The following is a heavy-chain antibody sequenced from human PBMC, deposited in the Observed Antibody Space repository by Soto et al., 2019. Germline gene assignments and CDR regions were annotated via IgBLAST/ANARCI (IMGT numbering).Heavy chain of an antibody. V-gene: IGHV1-18*04. CDR2: ISAYNGNT. D-gene: IGHD2-2*02. CDR3: ARYCSSTSCYSYDYGMDV. Sequence: QVQLVQSGAEVKKPGASVKVSCKASGYTFTSYGISWVRQAPGQGLEWMGWISAYNGNTNYAQKLQGRVTMTTDTSTSTAYMELRSLRSDDTAVYYCARYCSSTSCYSYDYGMDVWGQGTTVTVSS. J-gene: IGHJ6*02. CDR1: GYTFTSYG.